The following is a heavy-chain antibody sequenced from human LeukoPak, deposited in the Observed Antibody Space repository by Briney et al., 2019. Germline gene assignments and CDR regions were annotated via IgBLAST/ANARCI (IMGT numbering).Heavy chain of an antibody. J-gene: IGHJ4*02. CDR1: GGSFSGYY. CDR3: ARGLSWSASDY. D-gene: IGHD2-15*01. CDR2: INHSGST. V-gene: IGHV4-34*01. Sequence: SETLSLTCAVYGGSFSGYYWSWIRQPPGKGLEWIGEINHSGSTNYNPSLKSRVTISVDTSKNQFSLKLSSVTAADTAVYYCARGLSWSASDYWGQGTLVTVSS.